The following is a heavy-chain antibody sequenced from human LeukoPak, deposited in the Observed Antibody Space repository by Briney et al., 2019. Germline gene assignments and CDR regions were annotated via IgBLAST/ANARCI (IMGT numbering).Heavy chain of an antibody. J-gene: IGHJ4*02. CDR3: AKWGDYDILTGYYVSDF. CDR2: ITGSGDTT. V-gene: IGHV3-23*01. CDR1: GFIFRNYA. Sequence: GGSLRLSCAASGFIFRNYAMSWVRQAPGKGLEWVSAITGSGDTTYYADSVKGRFTISRDNSKNTLYVEMNTLRAEDTAVYYCAKWGDYDILTGYYVSDFWGQGTLVTVPS. D-gene: IGHD3-9*01.